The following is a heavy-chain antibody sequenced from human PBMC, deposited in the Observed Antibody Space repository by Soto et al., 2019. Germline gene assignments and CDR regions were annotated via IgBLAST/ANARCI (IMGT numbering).Heavy chain of an antibody. V-gene: IGHV3-23*01. Sequence: GGSLRLSWAASGFTFSSYAMSWVRQAPGKGLEWVSSISGSGNSPYYADSVKGRFTISRDNAKNTLYLQMNSLRAEDTAVYYCAKESYYDTSGYFHFDYWGQGTPVTVSS. CDR3: AKESYYDTSGYFHFDY. CDR1: GFTFSSYA. J-gene: IGHJ4*02. D-gene: IGHD3-22*01. CDR2: ISGSGNSP.